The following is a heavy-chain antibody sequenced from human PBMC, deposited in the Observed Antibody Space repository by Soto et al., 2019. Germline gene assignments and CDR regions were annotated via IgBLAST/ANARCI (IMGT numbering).Heavy chain of an antibody. V-gene: IGHV4-59*01. CDR1: GGSISSYY. Sequence: SETLSLTCTVSGGSISSYYWSWIRQPPGKGLEWIGYIYYSGSTNYNPSLKSRVTISVDTSKNQFSLKLSSVTAADTAVYYCARSLGYCSSTSCKGRYYYYGMDVWGQGTTVTVSS. D-gene: IGHD2-2*01. J-gene: IGHJ6*02. CDR2: IYYSGST. CDR3: ARSLGYCSSTSCKGRYYYYGMDV.